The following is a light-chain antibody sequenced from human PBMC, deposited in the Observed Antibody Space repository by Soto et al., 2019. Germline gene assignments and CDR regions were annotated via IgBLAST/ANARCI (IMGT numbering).Light chain of an antibody. J-gene: IGLJ3*02. CDR2: DVS. V-gene: IGLV2-14*03. CDR3: SSYTTTSTWV. Sequence: ALTQPASVSGSPGQSITISCTGTSSDVGGYNYVSWYQHHPGKAPKVMIYDVSNRPSGVSNRFSGSKSGNTASLTISGLQAEDEADYYCSSYTTTSTWVFGGGTKLTVL. CDR1: SSDVGGYNY.